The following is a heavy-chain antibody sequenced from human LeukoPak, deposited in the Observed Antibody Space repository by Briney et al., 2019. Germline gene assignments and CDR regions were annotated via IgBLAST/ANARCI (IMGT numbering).Heavy chain of an antibody. Sequence: GGSLRLSCAASGFNFRIYAMHWVRQAPGKGLEWVAVISDDGNNKYYADSVKGRFTISRDNSKNTLYLQINSLRAEDTAVYYCAKGSGWYVWGQGTLVTVSS. V-gene: IGHV3-30-3*01. CDR2: ISDDGNNK. D-gene: IGHD6-19*01. CDR3: AKGSGWYV. J-gene: IGHJ4*02. CDR1: GFNFRIYA.